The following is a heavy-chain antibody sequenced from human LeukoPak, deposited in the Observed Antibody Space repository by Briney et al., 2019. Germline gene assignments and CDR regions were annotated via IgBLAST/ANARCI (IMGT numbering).Heavy chain of an antibody. CDR3: ARDAGWELGGYFDY. V-gene: IGHV3-30-3*01. Sequence: PGRSLRLSCAASGFTFSSYAMHWIRQAPGKGLEWVAVISYDGSNKYYADSVKGRFTISRDNSKNTLYLQMNSLRAEDTAVYYCARDAGWELGGYFDYWGQGTLVTVSS. D-gene: IGHD1-26*01. CDR1: GFTFSSYA. CDR2: ISYDGSNK. J-gene: IGHJ4*02.